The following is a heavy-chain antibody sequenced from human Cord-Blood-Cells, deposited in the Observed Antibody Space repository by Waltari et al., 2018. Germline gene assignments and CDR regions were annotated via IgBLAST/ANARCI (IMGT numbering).Heavy chain of an antibody. CDR1: GGPISISSYY. J-gene: IGHJ3*02. CDR3: ARHDPTDYDFWSGYAFDI. CDR2: IYYSGST. V-gene: IGHV4-39*01. D-gene: IGHD3-3*01. Sequence: QLQLQESGPGLVKPSETLSLTCTVSGGPISISSYYWGWIRQPPGQGLEWIGSIYYSGSTDYNPSLKSRVTISVDTSKNQFSLKLSSVTAADTAVYYCARHDPTDYDFWSGYAFDIWGQGTMVTVSS.